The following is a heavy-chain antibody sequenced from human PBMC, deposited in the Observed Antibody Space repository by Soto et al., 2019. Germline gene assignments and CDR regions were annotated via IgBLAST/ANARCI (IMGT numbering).Heavy chain of an antibody. D-gene: IGHD6-19*01. CDR3: ARAFRALSSGWEKYYYYYYMDV. J-gene: IGHJ6*03. CDR1: GGSISSYY. V-gene: IGHV4-59*01. CDR2: IYYSGST. Sequence: SETLSLTCTVSGGSISSYYWSWIRQPPGKGLEWIGYIYYSGSTNYNPSLKSRVTISVDTSKNQFSLKLSSVTAADTAVYYCARAFRALSSGWEKYYYYYYMDVWGKGTTVTVSS.